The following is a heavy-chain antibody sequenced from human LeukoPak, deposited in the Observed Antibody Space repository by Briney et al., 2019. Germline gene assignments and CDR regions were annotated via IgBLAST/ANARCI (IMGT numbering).Heavy chain of an antibody. CDR1: GFTFSTYA. D-gene: IGHD5-12*01. CDR2: ISGSGGST. V-gene: IGHV3-23*01. Sequence: TGGSLRLSCAASGFTFSTYAMTWVRQAPGKGLEWVSAISGSGGSTFYADSVKGRFTISRDNSKNTLYLQMSSLRAEDTAVYYCAKAFSAYENWPPNWFDPWGQGTLVTVSS. J-gene: IGHJ5*02. CDR3: AKAFSAYENWPPNWFDP.